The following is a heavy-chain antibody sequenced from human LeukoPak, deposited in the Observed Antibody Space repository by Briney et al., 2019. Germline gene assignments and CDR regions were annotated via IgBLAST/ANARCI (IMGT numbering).Heavy chain of an antibody. V-gene: IGHV3-21*01. CDR1: GFTFSSYS. CDR2: ISISISYI. J-gene: IGHJ4*02. D-gene: IGHD6-19*01. CDR3: ARVPAPLIAVAGTKQLDY. Sequence: GGSLRLSCAASGFTFSSYSMNWVRQAPGKWLECVSSISISISYIYYADSVKGRFTISRDNAKNSLYLQINSLRAEDTAVYYCARVPAPLIAVAGTKQLDYWGQGTLVTVSS.